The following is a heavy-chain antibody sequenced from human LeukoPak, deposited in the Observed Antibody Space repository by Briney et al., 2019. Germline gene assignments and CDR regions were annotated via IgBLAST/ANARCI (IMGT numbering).Heavy chain of an antibody. CDR2: ISPHNGNT. CDR3: ARELPRSGSSFRFFDY. CDR1: GYTFTTYA. D-gene: IGHD6-6*01. J-gene: IGHJ4*02. V-gene: IGHV1-18*01. Sequence: RASVTVSCTASGYTFTTYAMSWVRQAPGQGLEWMGWISPHNGNTNYAQKLQGRVTMTTDTSTSTAYMELRSLRSDDTAVYYCARELPRSGSSFRFFDYWGQGTLVTVSS.